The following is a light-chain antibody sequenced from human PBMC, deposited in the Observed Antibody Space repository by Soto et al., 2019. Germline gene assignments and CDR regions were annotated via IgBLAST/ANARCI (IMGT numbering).Light chain of an antibody. J-gene: IGKJ1*01. V-gene: IGKV1-27*01. CDR1: QGISTY. Sequence: DIQMTQSPSSLSASVGDRVTITCRASQGISTYLAWYQQKPGKVPSLLIFSASTLQSGVPSRFSGSGSGTDFTLTISSLQPEDVATDYCQKYNNAPWTFGQGNKVEIK. CDR3: QKYNNAPWT. CDR2: SAS.